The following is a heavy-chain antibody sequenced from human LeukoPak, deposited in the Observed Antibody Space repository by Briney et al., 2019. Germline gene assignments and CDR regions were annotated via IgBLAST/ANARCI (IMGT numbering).Heavy chain of an antibody. D-gene: IGHD2-15*01. J-gene: IGHJ6*02. Sequence: ASVKVSCKASGGTFSSDAISWVRQAPGQGLEWMGRIIPILGIANYAQKFQGRVTITADKSTSTAYMELSSLRSEDTAVYYCASAIVVVVAATGRYYGMDVWGQGTTVTVSS. CDR2: IIPILGIA. V-gene: IGHV1-69*04. CDR3: ASAIVVVVAATGRYYGMDV. CDR1: GGTFSSDA.